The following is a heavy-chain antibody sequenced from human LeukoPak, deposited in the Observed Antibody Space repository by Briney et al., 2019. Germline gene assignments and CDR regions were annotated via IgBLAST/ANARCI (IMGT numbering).Heavy chain of an antibody. J-gene: IGHJ6*03. CDR3: ARETTTAAGYDYYYYMDV. CDR2: INPNSGGT. CDR1: GYTFTGYY. Sequence: ASVKVSCKASGYTFTGYYMHWVRQAPGQGLEWMGWINPNSGGTNYAQKFQGRVTMTRDTSISTAYMELSRLRSDDTAVYYCARETTTAAGYDYYYYMDVWGKGTTVTVSS. D-gene: IGHD6-13*01. V-gene: IGHV1-2*02.